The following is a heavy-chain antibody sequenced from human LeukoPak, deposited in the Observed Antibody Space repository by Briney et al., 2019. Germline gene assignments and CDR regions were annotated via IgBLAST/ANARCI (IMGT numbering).Heavy chain of an antibody. V-gene: IGHV5-51*01. J-gene: IGHJ5*02. D-gene: IGHD4-17*01. CDR3: ARAGDYGDYNNWFDP. Sequence: GESLKISCKGSGYSFTGYWIGWVRQMPGKGLEWMGIIYPGDSDTRYSPSFQGQVTISADKSISTAYLQWSSLKASDTATYYCARAGDYGDYNNWFDPWGQGTLVTVSS. CDR2: IYPGDSDT. CDR1: GYSFTGYW.